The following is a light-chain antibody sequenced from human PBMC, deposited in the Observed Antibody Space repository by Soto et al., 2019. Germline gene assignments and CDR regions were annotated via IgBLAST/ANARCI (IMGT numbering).Light chain of an antibody. V-gene: IGKV1-5*01. CDR1: QSITDW. CDR3: QEYKTYA. CDR2: DAS. Sequence: DIQMTQSPSTLSASVGDRVTITCRASQSITDWLAWYQQKPGQAPEVLISDASTLAPGVPSRFSGGGSGTEFTLTISSLQTDDFATYFCQEYKTYAFCPGTRVDIK. J-gene: IGKJ2*01.